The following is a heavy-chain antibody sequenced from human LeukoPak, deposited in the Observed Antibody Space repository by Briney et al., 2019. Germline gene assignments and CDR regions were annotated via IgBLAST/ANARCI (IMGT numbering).Heavy chain of an antibody. CDR3: ARKMEWAFDAFDI. V-gene: IGHV3-30*02. J-gene: IGHJ3*02. Sequence: GGSLRLSCAASGFTFSSYGMHWVRQAPGKGLEWVAFIRYDGSNKYYADSVKGRFTISRDNSKNTLYLQMNSLRAEDTAVYYCARKMEWAFDAFDIWGQGTMVTVSS. CDR2: IRYDGSNK. D-gene: IGHD3-3*01. CDR1: GFTFSSYG.